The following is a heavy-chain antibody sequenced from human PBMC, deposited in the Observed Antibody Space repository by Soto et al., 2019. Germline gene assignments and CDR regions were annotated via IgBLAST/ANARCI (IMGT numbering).Heavy chain of an antibody. Sequence: PSETLSLTCTVSGGSISSYYWSWIRQPPGKGLEWIGYIYYSGSTNYNPSLKSRVTISVDTSKNQFSLKLSSVTAADTAVYYCARDGPEYDILTGYPYYYYGMDVLGQGTTVTVSS. J-gene: IGHJ6*02. CDR1: GGSISSYY. CDR2: IYYSGST. CDR3: ARDGPEYDILTGYPYYYYGMDV. V-gene: IGHV4-59*01. D-gene: IGHD3-9*01.